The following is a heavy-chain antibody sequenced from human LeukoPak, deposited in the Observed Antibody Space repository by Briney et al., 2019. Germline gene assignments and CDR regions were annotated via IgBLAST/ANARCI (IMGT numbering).Heavy chain of an antibody. D-gene: IGHD1-26*01. CDR3: ARAERYSGSFDY. CDR1: GGSISSSSYY. CDR2: VYYGGST. Sequence: SETLSLTCTVSGGSISSSSYYWGWIRQPPGKGLEWIGSVYYGGSTYYSPSLKSRVTISVDTSKNQFSLKLSSVTAADTAVYFCARAERYSGSFDYWGQGSLVTVSS. J-gene: IGHJ4*02. V-gene: IGHV4-39*07.